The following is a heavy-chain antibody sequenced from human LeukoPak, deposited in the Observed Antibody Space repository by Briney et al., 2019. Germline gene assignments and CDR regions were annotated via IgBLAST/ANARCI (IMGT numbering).Heavy chain of an antibody. CDR2: IWYDGSNK. V-gene: IGHV3-33*03. Sequence: GGSLRLSCAASGFTFSSYGMHWVRQAPGKGLEWVAVIWYDGSNKYYADSVKGRFTISRDNAKNSLYLQMNSLRAEDTALYYCAKGPYYDSSGVDYWGQGTLVTVSS. CDR1: GFTFSSYG. D-gene: IGHD3-22*01. J-gene: IGHJ4*02. CDR3: AKGPYYDSSGVDY.